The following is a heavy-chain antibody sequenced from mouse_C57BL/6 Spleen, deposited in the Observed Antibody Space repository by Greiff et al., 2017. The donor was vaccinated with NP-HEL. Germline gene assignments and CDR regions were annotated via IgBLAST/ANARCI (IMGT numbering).Heavy chain of an antibody. CDR3: AKKALDGYFDV. J-gene: IGHJ1*03. D-gene: IGHD3-2*02. V-gene: IGHV5-15*01. Sequence: DVKLVESGGGLVQPGGSLKLSCAASGFTFSDYGMAWVRQAPRKGPEWVAFISNLAYSIYYADTVTGRFTIARENAKNTLYLEMSSLRSEDTAMYYCAKKALDGYFDVWGTGTTVTVSS. CDR1: GFTFSDYG. CDR2: ISNLAYSI.